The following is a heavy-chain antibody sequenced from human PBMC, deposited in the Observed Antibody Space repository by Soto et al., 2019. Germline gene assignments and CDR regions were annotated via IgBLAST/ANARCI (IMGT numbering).Heavy chain of an antibody. CDR1: GYTFTRYI. V-gene: IGHV1-3*01. CDR3: AREYLGYMDV. Sequence: QVQFVQSGAEVKKPGALVKVSCKASGYTFTRYIMQWVRQAPGQRLEWMGWINAGNGNTRYSQKFQDRVTITTDTSASTAYMELSSLRSEDTAVYYCAREYLGYMDVWGKGTTVTVSS. CDR2: INAGNGNT. J-gene: IGHJ6*03. D-gene: IGHD7-27*01.